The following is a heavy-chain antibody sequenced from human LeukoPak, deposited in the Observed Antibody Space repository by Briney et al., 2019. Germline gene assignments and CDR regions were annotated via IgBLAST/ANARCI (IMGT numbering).Heavy chain of an antibody. J-gene: IGHJ4*02. CDR1: GFTVSSNY. Sequence: GGSLRLSCAASGFTVSSNYMSWVRQAPGKGLEWVSVIYSGGSTYYADSVKGRFTISRDNSKNTLYLQMNSLRAEDTAVYYCARSPDYGILTGLYYFDYWGQGTLVTVSS. CDR3: ARSPDYGILTGLYYFDY. D-gene: IGHD3-9*01. CDR2: IYSGGST. V-gene: IGHV3-53*01.